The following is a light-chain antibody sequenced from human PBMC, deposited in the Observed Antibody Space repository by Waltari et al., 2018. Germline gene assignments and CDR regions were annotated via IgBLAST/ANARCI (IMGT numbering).Light chain of an antibody. V-gene: IGKV1-5*03. CDR1: QSISSW. Sequence: DIQMTQSPSTLSASVGDRVTITCRASQSISSWLAWYQQKPGMAPKLLIYKASSLESGVPSRFSGSGSGTEFTLTIHSLQPDDFATYYCQQYESHSKTLGLGTKVEIK. CDR3: QQYESHSKT. J-gene: IGKJ2*01. CDR2: KAS.